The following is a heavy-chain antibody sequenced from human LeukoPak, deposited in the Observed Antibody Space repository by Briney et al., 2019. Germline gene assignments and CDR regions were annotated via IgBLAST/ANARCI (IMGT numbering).Heavy chain of an antibody. CDR2: INHSGST. V-gene: IGHV4-34*01. CDR3: ARGPEAGYCYGEFGY. CDR1: GGSFSGYY. Sequence: SETLSLTCAVYGGSFSGYYWSWIRQPPGKGLEWIGEINHSGSTNYNPSLKSRVTISVDTSKNQFSLKLSSATAADTAVYYCARGPEAGYCYGEFGYWGQGTLVTVSS. D-gene: IGHD5-18*01. J-gene: IGHJ4*02.